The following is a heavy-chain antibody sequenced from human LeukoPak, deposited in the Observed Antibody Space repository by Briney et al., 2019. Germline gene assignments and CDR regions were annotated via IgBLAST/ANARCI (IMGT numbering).Heavy chain of an antibody. CDR1: GFTFSSYG. CDR2: ISYDGSNK. CDR3: ASEYSSSSGFDY. J-gene: IGHJ4*02. Sequence: GGSLRLSCAASGFTFSSYGMHWVRQARGKGLEWVAVISYDGSNKYYADSVKGRFTISRDNAKNSLYLQMNSLRAEDTAVYYCASEYSSSSGFDYWGQGTLVTVSS. V-gene: IGHV3-30*03. D-gene: IGHD6-6*01.